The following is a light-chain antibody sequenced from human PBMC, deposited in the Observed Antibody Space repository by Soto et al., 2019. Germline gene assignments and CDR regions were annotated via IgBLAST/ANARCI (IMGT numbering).Light chain of an antibody. CDR3: SSYTSSSTLYV. J-gene: IGLJ1*01. Sequence: QSALTQPASVSGSPGQSITISCTGTSSDVGGYNYVSWYQQHPGKAPKLMIYDVSNRPSVVSNRFSGSKSGNTASLTIYGLQAEDEADYYCSSYTSSSTLYVFGTGTKLTVL. CDR1: SSDVGGYNY. CDR2: DVS. V-gene: IGLV2-14*01.